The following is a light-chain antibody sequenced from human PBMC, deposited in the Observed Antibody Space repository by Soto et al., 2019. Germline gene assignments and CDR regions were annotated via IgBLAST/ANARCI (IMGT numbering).Light chain of an antibody. J-gene: IGKJ1*01. Sequence: EIVLTQSPGTLSLSPGERATLSCRASQSVGTRFLAWYQQKPGQAPRLLIYGASSRATGIPDRFSGSGSGTDFTLTISRLEPEDCAVYYCQQYGSSLPWTFGQGTKVEIK. CDR2: GAS. V-gene: IGKV3-20*01. CDR1: QSVGTRF. CDR3: QQYGSSLPWT.